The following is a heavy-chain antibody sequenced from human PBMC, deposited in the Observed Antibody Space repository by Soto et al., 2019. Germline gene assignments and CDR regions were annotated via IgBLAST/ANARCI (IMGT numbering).Heavy chain of an antibody. V-gene: IGHV2-5*02. D-gene: IGHD3-10*01. CDR3: AHRRRGSYFGY. Sequence: QITLKESGPTPVKPTQTLTLTCTFSGFSLSTSGVGVGWIRQPPGKALEWLALIYWDDDKRYSPSLKSRLTTAKDTPKNEVVLTMTTMDPVDTASYYCAHRRRGSYFGYWGQGTLVTVSS. CDR2: IYWDDDK. J-gene: IGHJ4*02. CDR1: GFSLSTSGVG.